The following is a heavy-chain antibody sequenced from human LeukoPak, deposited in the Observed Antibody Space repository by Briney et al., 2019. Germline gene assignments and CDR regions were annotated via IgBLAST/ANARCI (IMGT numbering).Heavy chain of an antibody. CDR3: ARDLVYGSGSCGH. CDR2: INGEGGT. CDR1: GFTFSNYW. D-gene: IGHD3-10*01. J-gene: IGHJ4*02. Sequence: PGGSLRLSCGASGFTFSNYWMQWVRQAPGKGLVWVSRINGEGGTSYADSVKGRFTISRDNANNTVHLQMNSLRAEDTAVYYCARDLVYGSGSCGHWGQGTLVTVSS. V-gene: IGHV3-74*01.